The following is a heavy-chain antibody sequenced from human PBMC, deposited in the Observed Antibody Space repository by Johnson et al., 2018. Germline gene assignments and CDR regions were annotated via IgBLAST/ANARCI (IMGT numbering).Heavy chain of an antibody. CDR2: ISSSGTTT. V-gene: IGHV3-48*02. CDR1: GFTFSTDA. J-gene: IGHJ1*01. Sequence: VQLVQSGGNLVHPGGSLRLSCAASGFTFSTDAMNWIRQTPGKGLEWVTHISSSGTTTYYADSVRGRFTIPRDNAKNSLYLQVNSLRDEDTAGYYCARGCSYTSCYRTDYFQHWGQGTLVTVSS. CDR3: ARGCSYTSCYRTDYFQH. D-gene: IGHD2-2*02.